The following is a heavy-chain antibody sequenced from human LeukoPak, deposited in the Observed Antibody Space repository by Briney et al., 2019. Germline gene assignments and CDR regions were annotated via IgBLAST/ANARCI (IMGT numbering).Heavy chain of an antibody. J-gene: IGHJ5*02. CDR3: AREGDYYDSSGYWRWFDP. V-gene: IGHV1-2*02. CDR2: INPNSGGT. D-gene: IGHD3-22*01. Sequence: ASVKVSCKASGYTFTGYYMHWVRQAPGQGLEWMGWINPNSGGTNYAQKFQGRVTMTRDTPISTAYMELSRLRSDDTAVYYCAREGDYYDSSGYWRWFDPWGQGTLVTVSS. CDR1: GYTFTGYY.